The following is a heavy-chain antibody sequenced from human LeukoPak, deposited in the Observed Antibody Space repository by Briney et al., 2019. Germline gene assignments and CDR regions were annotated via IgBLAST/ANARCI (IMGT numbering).Heavy chain of an antibody. J-gene: IGHJ6*02. CDR1: GYTFTSYG. V-gene: IGHV1-18*01. D-gene: IGHD3-10*01. CDR2: ISAYNGNT. Sequence: ASVKVSCKASGYTFTSYGISWVRQAPGQGLEWMGWISAYNGNTNYAQKLQGRVTMTTDTSTSTAYMELRSLRSGDTAVYYCARAPLLWFGELFSPYYYYYGMDVWGQGTTVTVSS. CDR3: ARAPLLWFGELFSPYYYYYGMDV.